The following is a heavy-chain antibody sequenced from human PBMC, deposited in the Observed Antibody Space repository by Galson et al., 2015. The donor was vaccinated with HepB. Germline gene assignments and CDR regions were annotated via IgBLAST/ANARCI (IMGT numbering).Heavy chain of an antibody. J-gene: IGHJ5*02. CDR1: GYSFTSNW. CDR3: ARHFPFASGQRWLDP. V-gene: IGHV5-51*01. Sequence: QSGAEVKKPGESLKISCKGSGYSFTSNWIAWVRQMPGKGLEWMGIIFPSDSDTKYSPSFQGRVTFSADKSISTAYLQWSSLTASDTAIYFCARHFPFASGQRWLDPWGQGTLVTVSS. CDR2: IFPSDSDT. D-gene: IGHD6-19*01.